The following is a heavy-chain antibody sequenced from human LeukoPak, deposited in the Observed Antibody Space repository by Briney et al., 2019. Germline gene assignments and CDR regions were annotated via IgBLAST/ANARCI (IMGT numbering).Heavy chain of an antibody. Sequence: GGSLRLSCAASGFTVSSNYMGWVRQAPGKGLEWVSSIYSGGRTYYADSVKGRFTISRDNSKNTLYIQMNSLRAEDTAVYYRARVGSGSYLDYWGQGTLVTVSS. J-gene: IGHJ4*02. CDR3: ARVGSGSYLDY. V-gene: IGHV3-66*02. CDR2: IYSGGRT. D-gene: IGHD3-10*01. CDR1: GFTVSSNY.